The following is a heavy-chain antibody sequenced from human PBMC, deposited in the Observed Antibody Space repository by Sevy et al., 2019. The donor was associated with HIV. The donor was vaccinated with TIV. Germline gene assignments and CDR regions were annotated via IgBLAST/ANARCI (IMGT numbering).Heavy chain of an antibody. V-gene: IGHV3-23*01. J-gene: IGHJ6*03. CDR1: GFSFDSYG. CDR3: GKGGGGHYDPDEIGYYFYYYNMDV. D-gene: IGHD3-22*01. CDR2: ISGSGSRT. Sequence: GGSLRLSCAVSGFSFDSYGMTWVRQAPGKGLEWVSGISGSGSRTYYADSVKGRFIISRDNSKNTLDLQMNSLRSEDKAIYDCGKGGGGHYDPDEIGYYFYYYNMDVWGKGTTVTVSS.